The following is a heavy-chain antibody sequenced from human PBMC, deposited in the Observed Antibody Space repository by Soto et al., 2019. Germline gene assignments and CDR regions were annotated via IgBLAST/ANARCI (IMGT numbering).Heavy chain of an antibody. CDR2: ISSSSSYI. CDR1: GFPFSSYS. CDR3: ASKGVAAADKAT. Sequence: PGGSLRLSCAPSGFPFSSYSMIWVRQAPGKGLEWVSSISSSSSYIYYADSVKGRFTISRDNAKNSLYLQMNSLGAEHTAVYFCASKGVAAADKATCGQGTLVT. D-gene: IGHD6-13*01. J-gene: IGHJ5*02. V-gene: IGHV3-21*01.